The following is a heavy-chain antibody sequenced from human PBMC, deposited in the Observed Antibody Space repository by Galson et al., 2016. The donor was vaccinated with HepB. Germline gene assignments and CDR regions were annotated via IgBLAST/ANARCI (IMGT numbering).Heavy chain of an antibody. CDR2: IYWDDDK. D-gene: IGHD2-21*02. V-gene: IGHV2-5*02. CDR3: VHTQYPIYCRSGGCYCDF. CDR1: GFSLTTSGEG. Sequence: PALVKPTQTLTLTCSFSGFSLTTSGEGVGWIRQPPGRALEWLALIYWDDDKRYSPSLKSRLTITKDTSKNQVVIMMTNMDPGDPATYYFVHTQYPIYCRSGGCYCDFWGQGTLVTVSS. J-gene: IGHJ4*02.